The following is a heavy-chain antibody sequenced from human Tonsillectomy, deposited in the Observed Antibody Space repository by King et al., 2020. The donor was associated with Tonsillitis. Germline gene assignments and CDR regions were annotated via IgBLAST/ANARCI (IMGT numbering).Heavy chain of an antibody. Sequence: VQLQQWGAGLLKPSETLSLTCAVYGGSFSDYYWSWIRQPPGKGLEWIGEINHSGSTNFNPSLKSRVTISVDTSKNQFSLNLSSVTAADTAVYYCARGPVLRFLERLSNWFDPWGQGTLVTVSS. CDR2: INHSGST. CDR3: ARGPVLRFLERLSNWFDP. J-gene: IGHJ5*02. CDR1: GGSFSDYY. D-gene: IGHD3-3*01. V-gene: IGHV4-34*01.